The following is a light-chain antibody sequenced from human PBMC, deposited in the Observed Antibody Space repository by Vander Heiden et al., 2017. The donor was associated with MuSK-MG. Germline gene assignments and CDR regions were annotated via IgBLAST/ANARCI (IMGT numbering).Light chain of an antibody. CDR2: KVS. CDR3: RQGTHWPWT. Sequence: DVVMTQSPLSLPVTLGQPASISCRSSKSLVHSDGNSYLNWFQQRPGQSPRRLIYKVSNRDSGVPDRFSGSGLGTDFTLKIGRVEAEDVGVYYCRQGTHWPWTFGQGTKVEIK. J-gene: IGKJ1*01. V-gene: IGKV2-30*02. CDR1: KSLVHSDGNSY.